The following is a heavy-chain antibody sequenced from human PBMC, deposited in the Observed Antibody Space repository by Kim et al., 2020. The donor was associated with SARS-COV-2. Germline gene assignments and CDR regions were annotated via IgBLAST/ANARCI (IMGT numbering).Heavy chain of an antibody. V-gene: IGHV3-23*01. CDR3: MKGAWGSIWDH. D-gene: IGHD3-9*01. J-gene: IGHJ4*02. CDR2: T. Sequence: TYYVDSVKGRFTISRDNSKNTLYLQMSTLRADDTAVYYCMKGAWGSIWDHWGQGTLVTVSS.